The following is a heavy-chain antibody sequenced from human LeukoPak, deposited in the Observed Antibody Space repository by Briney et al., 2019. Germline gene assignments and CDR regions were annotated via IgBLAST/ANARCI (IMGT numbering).Heavy chain of an antibody. Sequence: WGSLRLPCAASGFTFHNHWMHWVRQVPGTGLAWVARICSDGSTTNYADSVKGRFTIARDNAKNTLNLLMTSLRPDDTAIYYCASGYYYGDSFDYWGQGALVTVSS. J-gene: IGHJ4*02. CDR3: ASGYYYGDSFDY. CDR2: ICSDGSTT. D-gene: IGHD3-10*01. CDR1: GFTFHNHW. V-gene: IGHV3-74*01.